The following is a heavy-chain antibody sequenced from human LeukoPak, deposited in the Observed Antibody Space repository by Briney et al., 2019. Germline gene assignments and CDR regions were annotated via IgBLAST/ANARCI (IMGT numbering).Heavy chain of an antibody. CDR2: IIPIFGTA. J-gene: IGHJ6*03. Sequence: SVKVSCKASGGTFSSYAISWVRQAPGQGLEWVGGIIPIFGTANYAQKFQGRVTITADESTSTAYMELSSLRSEDTAVYYCARDSESIQAARRDYYYYYMDVWGKGTTVTVSS. CDR1: GGTFSSYA. CDR3: ARDSESIQAARRDYYYYYMDV. D-gene: IGHD6-6*01. V-gene: IGHV1-69*01.